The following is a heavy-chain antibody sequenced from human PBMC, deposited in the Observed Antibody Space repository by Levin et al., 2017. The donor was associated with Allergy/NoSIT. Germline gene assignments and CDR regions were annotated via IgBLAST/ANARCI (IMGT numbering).Heavy chain of an antibody. CDR2: LSYDGRFK. Sequence: PGGSLRLSCAASGFIFQTFAMHWVRQAPGKGLEWVAFLSYDGRFKFYPDSVKGRFTISRDNSNNTLYLQMNSLRADDTAVYYCARALRITMVRGVVELDFWGQGALVTVSS. V-gene: IGHV3-30-3*01. CDR3: ARALRITMVRGVVELDF. D-gene: IGHD3-10*01. J-gene: IGHJ4*02. CDR1: GFIFQTFA.